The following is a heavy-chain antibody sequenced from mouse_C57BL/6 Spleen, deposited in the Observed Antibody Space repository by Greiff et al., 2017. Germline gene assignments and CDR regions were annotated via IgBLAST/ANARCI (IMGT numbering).Heavy chain of an antibody. Sequence: QVQLQQPGAELVRPGSSVKLSCKASGYTFTSYWMHWVKQRPIQGLEWIGNIDPSDSETHYNQKFKDKATLTVDKSSSTAYMQLSSLTSEDSAVYYCARRGGYPYWDFDVWGTGTTGHVS. CDR2: IDPSDSET. V-gene: IGHV1-52*01. CDR1: GYTFTSYW. J-gene: IGHJ1*03. D-gene: IGHD2-2*01. CDR3: ARRGGYPYWDFDV.